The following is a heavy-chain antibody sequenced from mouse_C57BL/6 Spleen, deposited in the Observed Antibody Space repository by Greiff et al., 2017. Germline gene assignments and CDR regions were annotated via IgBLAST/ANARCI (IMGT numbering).Heavy chain of an antibody. CDR1: GYTFTSYW. CDR2: IYPGSGST. V-gene: IGHV1-55*01. Sequence: VQLQQPGAELVKPGASVKMSCKASGYTFTSYWITWVKQRPGQGLEWIGDIYPGSGSTNYNEKFKSKATLTVDTSSSTAYMQLSSLTSEDSAVYYCARGGYYDYDFDYWGQGTTLTVSS. CDR3: ARGGYYDYDFDY. J-gene: IGHJ2*01. D-gene: IGHD2-4*01.